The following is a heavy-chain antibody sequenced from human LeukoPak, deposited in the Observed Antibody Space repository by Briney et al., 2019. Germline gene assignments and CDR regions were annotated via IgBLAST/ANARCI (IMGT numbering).Heavy chain of an antibody. Sequence: SETLCLTCAVYGGSFSGYYWSWIRQPPGKGLEWIGEINHSGSTNYNPSLKSRVTISVDTSKNQFSLKLSSVTAADTAVYYCARGVPSAYYDSSGYYYSDAFDIWGQGTMVTVSS. CDR1: GGSFSGYY. CDR3: ARGVPSAYYDSSGYYYSDAFDI. D-gene: IGHD3-22*01. CDR2: INHSGST. J-gene: IGHJ3*02. V-gene: IGHV4-34*01.